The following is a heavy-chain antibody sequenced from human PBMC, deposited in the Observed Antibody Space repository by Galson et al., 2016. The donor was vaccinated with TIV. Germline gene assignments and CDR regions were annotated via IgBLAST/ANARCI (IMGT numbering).Heavy chain of an antibody. CDR2: TYCRSRCYY. Sequence: CAISGDSVSSNSAAWNWIRQSPSRGLEWLGRTYCRSRCYYDYAVSVKSRITIESDTSKNQFSLQLNSVTSEDTAVYYCARAAGVNGATCHATCESFDFWGQGTKVTVSS. D-gene: IGHD4-23*01. J-gene: IGHJ3*01. V-gene: IGHV6-1*01. CDR3: ARAAGVNGATCHATCESFDF. CDR1: GDSVSSNSAA.